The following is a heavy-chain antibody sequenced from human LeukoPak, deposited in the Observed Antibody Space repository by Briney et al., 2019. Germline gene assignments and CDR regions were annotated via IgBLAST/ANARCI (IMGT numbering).Heavy chain of an antibody. CDR1: GFTFRKYR. J-gene: IGHJ4*02. V-gene: IGHV3-7*01. D-gene: IGHD2-2*01. Sequence: GGALRLSCAASGFTFRKYRMSSVRQTPRKRLWRVANIKHDGSGKYYVDSVKGRFTISRDNAEKSLYLQMSSLRADDTAVYYCAGTFGSAYYVPAGDYWGQGTLVTVSS. CDR2: IKHDGSGK. CDR3: AGTFGSAYYVPAGDY.